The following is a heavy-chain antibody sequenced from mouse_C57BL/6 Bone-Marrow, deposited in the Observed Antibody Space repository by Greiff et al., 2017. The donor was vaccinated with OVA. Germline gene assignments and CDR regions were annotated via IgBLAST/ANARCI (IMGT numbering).Heavy chain of an antibody. CDR2: IWSGGST. CDR1: GFSLTSYG. J-gene: IGHJ1*03. CDR3: ARRLYFDV. Sequence: QVQLQQSGPGLVQPSQSLSITCTVSGFSLTSYGVHWVRQSPGKGLEWLGVIWSGGSTDYNAAFISRLSISKDNSKSQVFFKMNSLQADDTAIYYCARRLYFDVWGTGTTVTVSS. V-gene: IGHV2-2*01.